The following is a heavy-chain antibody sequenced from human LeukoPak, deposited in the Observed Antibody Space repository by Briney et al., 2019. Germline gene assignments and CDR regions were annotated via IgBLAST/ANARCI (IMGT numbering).Heavy chain of an antibody. CDR2: IKQDGSEK. Sequence: GGSLRLSCAASGFTFSSYWMSWVRQAPGKGLEWVANIKQDGSEKYYVDSVKGRFTISRDNARNSLYLQMNSLRAEDTAVYYCARADSSGYYYPNYFDYWGQGTLVTVSS. D-gene: IGHD3-22*01. J-gene: IGHJ4*02. V-gene: IGHV3-7*01. CDR3: ARADSSGYYYPNYFDY. CDR1: GFTFSSYW.